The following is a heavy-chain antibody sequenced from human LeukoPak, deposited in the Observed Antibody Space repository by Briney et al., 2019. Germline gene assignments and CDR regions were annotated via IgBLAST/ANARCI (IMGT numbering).Heavy chain of an antibody. D-gene: IGHD5-18*01. Sequence: GGSLRLSCAASGFTFSSYAMHWVRQTPGKGLEWVAVISYDASNKDYADSVKGRFTTSRDNSKNTLYLQMNSLRPEDTAVYYCARAGGYTYGDLTFDIWGQGTMVTVSS. J-gene: IGHJ3*02. V-gene: IGHV3-30*04. CDR2: ISYDASNK. CDR3: ARAGGYTYGDLTFDI. CDR1: GFTFSSYA.